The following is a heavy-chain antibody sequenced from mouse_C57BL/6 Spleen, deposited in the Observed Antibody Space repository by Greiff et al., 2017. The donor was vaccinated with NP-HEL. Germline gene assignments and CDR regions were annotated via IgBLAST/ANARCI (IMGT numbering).Heavy chain of an antibody. J-gene: IGHJ4*01. Sequence: QVQLQQPGAELVMPGASVKLSCKASGYTFTSYWMHWVKQRPGQGLEWIGEIDPSDSYTNYNQKFKGKSTLTVDKSTSTAYMQLSSLTSEDSAVYYCARSRDGNYFYAMDYWGQGTSVTVSS. CDR3: ARSRDGNYFYAMDY. D-gene: IGHD2-1*01. V-gene: IGHV1-69*01. CDR1: GYTFTSYW. CDR2: IDPSDSYT.